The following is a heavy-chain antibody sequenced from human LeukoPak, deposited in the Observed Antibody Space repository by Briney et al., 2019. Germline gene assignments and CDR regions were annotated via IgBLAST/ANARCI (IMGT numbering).Heavy chain of an antibody. CDR1: GYTFTSYG. CDR2: ICAYNGNT. D-gene: IGHD1-26*01. Sequence: GASVKVSCKASGYTFTSYGISWVRQAPGQGLEWMGWICAYNGNTNYAQKLQGRVTMTTDTSTSTAYMELRSLRSDDTAVYYCARGGGSYYVDYYYGMDVWGQGTTVTVSS. V-gene: IGHV1-18*01. CDR3: ARGGGSYYVDYYYGMDV. J-gene: IGHJ6*02.